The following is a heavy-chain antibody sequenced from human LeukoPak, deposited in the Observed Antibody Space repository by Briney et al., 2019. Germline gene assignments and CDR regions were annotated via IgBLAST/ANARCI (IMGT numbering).Heavy chain of an antibody. D-gene: IGHD6-13*01. CDR3: ARELESAAGYYFDY. V-gene: IGHV3-33*01. J-gene: IGHJ4*02. Sequence: GGSLRLSCAASGFTFSSYGMHWVRQAPGKGLEWVAVIWYDGSNKYYADSVKGRFTISRDNSKNTLYLQMNSLRAEDTAVYYCARELESAAGYYFDYWGQGTLVTVPS. CDR1: GFTFSSYG. CDR2: IWYDGSNK.